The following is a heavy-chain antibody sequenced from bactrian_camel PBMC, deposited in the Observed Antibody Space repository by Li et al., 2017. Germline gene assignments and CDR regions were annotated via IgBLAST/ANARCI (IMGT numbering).Heavy chain of an antibody. J-gene: IGHJ4*01. CDR3: AVDRGSFCREVISNPEYGRKAEYSY. CDR2: IDITRGYAP. Sequence: VQLVESGGGEVQPGESRRLSCETSGFNFGASPMSWVRQAPGKGLEWISTIDITRGYAPRYAGSVKGRFTISSDNARNTLYLQMDDLKPEDSAMYVCAVDRGSFCREVISNPEYGRKAEYSYSGQGTQVTVS. V-gene: IGHV3S42*01. D-gene: IGHD2*01. CDR1: GFNFGASP.